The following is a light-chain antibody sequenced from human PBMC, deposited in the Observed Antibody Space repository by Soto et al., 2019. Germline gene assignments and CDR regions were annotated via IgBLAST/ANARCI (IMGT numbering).Light chain of an antibody. CDR2: DVS. V-gene: IGLV2-14*03. Sequence: QSVLTQPASVSGSPGQAITISCTGTRSDFGGYDFVSWYQHHPGKAPKLLIYDVSNRPSGISNHFSGSKSGNTASLTISGLQAEDEADYYCSSYTSSNTYVFGTGTKVTVL. J-gene: IGLJ1*01. CDR3: SSYTSSNTYV. CDR1: RSDFGGYDF.